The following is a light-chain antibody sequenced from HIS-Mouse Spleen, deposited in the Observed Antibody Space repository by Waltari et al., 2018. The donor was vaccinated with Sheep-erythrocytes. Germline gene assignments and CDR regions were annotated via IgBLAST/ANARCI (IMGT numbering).Light chain of an antibody. J-gene: IGLJ1*01. CDR1: KLGDKY. CDR3: QAWDSSTYV. V-gene: IGLV3-1*01. CDR2: QDS. Sequence: SYELTQPPSVSVSPGQTASITCSGDKLGDKYACWYQQKPGQSPVLVIYQDSKRPSGTPERFSGSNSGNTATLTISGTQAMDEADYYCQAWDSSTYVFGTGTEVTVL.